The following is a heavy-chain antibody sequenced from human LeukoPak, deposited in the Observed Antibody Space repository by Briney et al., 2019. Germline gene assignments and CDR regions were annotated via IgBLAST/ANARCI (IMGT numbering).Heavy chain of an antibody. Sequence: PGGSLRLSCAASGFTFSSYWMHWVRQAPGKGLVWVSRINSDGSSTYYADSVKGRFTISRDNSKNTLYLQMNSLRAEDTAVYYCAKDSQYSGSSTPRKDAFDIWGQGTMVTVSS. D-gene: IGHD1-26*01. CDR3: AKDSQYSGSSTPRKDAFDI. J-gene: IGHJ3*02. V-gene: IGHV3-74*01. CDR1: GFTFSSYW. CDR2: INSDGSST.